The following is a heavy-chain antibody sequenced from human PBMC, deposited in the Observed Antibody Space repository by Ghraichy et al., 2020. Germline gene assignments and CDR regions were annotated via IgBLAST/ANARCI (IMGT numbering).Heavy chain of an antibody. V-gene: IGHV3-23*01. CDR1: GFTFSSYA. CDR2: INGGGGSR. CDR3: AKTVTFDS. D-gene: IGHD3-16*02. J-gene: IGHJ4*02. Sequence: GGSLRLSCSASGFTFSSYAMTWVRQAPGKGLEWVSAINGGGGSRYYADPVKGRFTISRDNSDNTVYLQMNSLRAEDTAIYYCAKTVTFDSWGQGTLVTVSS.